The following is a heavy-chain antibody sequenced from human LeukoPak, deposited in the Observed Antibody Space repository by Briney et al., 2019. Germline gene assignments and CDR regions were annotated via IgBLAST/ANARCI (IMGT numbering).Heavy chain of an antibody. CDR1: GYTFSGYY. D-gene: IGHD5-24*01. CDR2: SNPSGGTT. Sequence: ASVKVSCKASGYTFSGYYMHWVRQAPGQGLEWMELSNPSGGTTGYAQKFQGRVTMTRDTSTSTVYMELRSLRSEDTAVYYCARGAKRWLQFKTSVGFDYWGQGTLVTVSS. J-gene: IGHJ4*02. CDR3: ARGAKRWLQFKTSVGFDY. V-gene: IGHV1-46*01.